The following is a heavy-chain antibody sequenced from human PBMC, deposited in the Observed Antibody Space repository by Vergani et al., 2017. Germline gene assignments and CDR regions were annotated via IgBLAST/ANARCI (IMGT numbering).Heavy chain of an antibody. CDR3: TIVLWLPPLRYYDY. CDR2: IIRNTDDGTT. D-gene: IGHD2-21*01. Sequence: EVQLVESGGGLVKPGGSLRLSCAASGFTFINAWMSWVRQAPGKGVEWVGRIIRNTDDGTTDYAAPVKDRFTISTYDSKNTLYLQMNSLKTEDTAVYYCTIVLWLPPLRYYDYWGQGTLVTVSS. V-gene: IGHV3-15*01. J-gene: IGHJ4*02. CDR1: GFTFINAW.